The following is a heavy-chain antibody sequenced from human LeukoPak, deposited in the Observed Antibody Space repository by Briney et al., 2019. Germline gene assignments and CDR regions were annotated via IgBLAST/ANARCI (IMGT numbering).Heavy chain of an antibody. CDR2: MNPNSGNT. CDR3: ARAEVCSGGSCYSDAFDI. J-gene: IGHJ3*02. CDR1: GYTFTSYD. V-gene: IGHV1-8*01. D-gene: IGHD2-15*01. Sequence: ASVKVSCKASGYTFTSYDINWVRQATGQGLEWMGWMNPNSGNTGYAQKFQGRVTITRNTSISTAYMELSSLRSEDMAVYYCARAEVCSGGSCYSDAFDIWGQGTMVTVSS.